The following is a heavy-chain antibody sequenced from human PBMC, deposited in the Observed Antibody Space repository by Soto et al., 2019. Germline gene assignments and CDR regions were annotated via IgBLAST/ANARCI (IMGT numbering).Heavy chain of an antibody. J-gene: IGHJ5*02. Sequence: SETLSLTCTVSGGSVSSGSYYWSWIRQPPGKGLEWIGYIYYSGSTNYNPSLKSRVTISVDTSKNQFSLKLSSVTAADTAVYYCARESRYGARRFDPWGQGTLVTVSS. D-gene: IGHD3-16*01. CDR3: ARESRYGARRFDP. CDR1: GGSVSSGSYY. V-gene: IGHV4-61*01. CDR2: IYYSGST.